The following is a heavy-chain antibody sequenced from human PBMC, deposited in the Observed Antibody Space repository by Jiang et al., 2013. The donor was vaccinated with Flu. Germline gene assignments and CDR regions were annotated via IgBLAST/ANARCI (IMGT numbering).Heavy chain of an antibody. CDR3: ARAHYLDSRGHYKFFDY. CDR1: GFSMTDGFF. Sequence: GLVKPSETLSLTCTVSGFSMTDGFFWGWIRQPPGKGLEWIGSVYHLGKTYYNPSLEGRVIISLDKFKNQISLRLTSVTAADTAVYFCARAHYLDSRGHYKFFDYWGQGALVSVSS. J-gene: IGHJ4*02. V-gene: IGHV4-38-2*02. D-gene: IGHD3-22*01. CDR2: VYHLGKT.